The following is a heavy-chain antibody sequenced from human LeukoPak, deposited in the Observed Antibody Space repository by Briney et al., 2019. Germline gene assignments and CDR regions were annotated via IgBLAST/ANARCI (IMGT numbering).Heavy chain of an antibody. CDR1: GGSISSYY. D-gene: IGHD7-27*01. V-gene: IGHV4-59*12. CDR3: ARNYSPKLGILVDY. J-gene: IGHJ4*02. CDR2: IYYSGST. Sequence: SETLSLTCTVSGGSISSYYWSWIRQPPGKGLEWIGYIYYSGSTNYNPSLKSRVTISLDTSKNQFSLKLSSATAADTAVYYCARNYSPKLGILVDYWGQGTLVTVSS.